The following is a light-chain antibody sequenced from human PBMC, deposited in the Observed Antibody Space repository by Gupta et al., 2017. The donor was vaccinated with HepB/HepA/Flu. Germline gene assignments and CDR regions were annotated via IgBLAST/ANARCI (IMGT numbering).Light chain of an antibody. J-gene: IGLJ1*01. CDR1: SSNIGNDN. CDR3: VGWDDSLSGYV. V-gene: IGLV1-47*02. Sequence: QPVLPQPPSASGTPGQRVTISCSGRSSNIGNDNAYWYQQRPGTAPKLLIYNDNQRPSGVPDRFSGSKSGTTASLAISGLRSEDEADYYCVGWDDSLSGYVFGAGTKVTVL. CDR2: NDN.